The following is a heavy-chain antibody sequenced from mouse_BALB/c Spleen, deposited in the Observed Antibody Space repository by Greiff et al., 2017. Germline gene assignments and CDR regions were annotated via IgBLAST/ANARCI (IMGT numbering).Heavy chain of an antibody. V-gene: IGHV5-6-4*01. CDR2: ISSGGSYT. CDR3: TRGQLGRDYYAMDY. J-gene: IGHJ4*01. D-gene: IGHD4-1*02. Sequence: EVQLVESGGGLVKPGGSLKLSCAASGFTFSSYTMSWVRQTPEKRLEWVATISSGGSYTYYPDSVKGRFTISRDNAKNTLYLQMSSLKSEDTAMYYCTRGQLGRDYYAMDYWGQGTSVTVSS. CDR1: GFTFSSYT.